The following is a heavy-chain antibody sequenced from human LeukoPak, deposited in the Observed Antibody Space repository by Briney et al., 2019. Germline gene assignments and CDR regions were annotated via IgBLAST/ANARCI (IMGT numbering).Heavy chain of an antibody. D-gene: IGHD3-3*01. CDR1: GYTFIDYY. CDR3: ARVGITIFGVERHGDY. CDR2: INPHSGNT. J-gene: IGHJ4*02. V-gene: IGHV1-18*04. Sequence: GASVKVSCKASGYTFIDYYMHWVRQAPGQGLEWMGWINPHSGNTNYAQKLQGRVTMTTDTSTSTAYMELRSLRSDDTAVYYCARVGITIFGVERHGDYWGQGTLVTVSS.